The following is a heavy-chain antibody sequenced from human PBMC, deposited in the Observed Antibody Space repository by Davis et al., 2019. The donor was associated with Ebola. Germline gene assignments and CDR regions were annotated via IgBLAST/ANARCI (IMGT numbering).Heavy chain of an antibody. CDR1: GYTFTTYA. V-gene: IGHV1-3*01. CDR2: INAGNGNT. J-gene: IGHJ4*02. Sequence: ASVTVSCKASGYTFTTYAMHWLRQAPVQRLEWMGWINAGNGNTKYSQKSQGRVTITRDTSASTAYMELSSLRSEDTAVYYCARDQSIFGVVIKTFDYWGQGTLVTVSS. D-gene: IGHD3-3*01. CDR3: ARDQSIFGVVIKTFDY.